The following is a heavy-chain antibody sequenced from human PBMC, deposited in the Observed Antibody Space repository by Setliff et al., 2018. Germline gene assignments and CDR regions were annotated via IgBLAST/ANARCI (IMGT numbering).Heavy chain of an antibody. CDR1: GFLFSSYG. J-gene: IGHJ4*02. CDR2: IQYDGSDT. D-gene: IGHD6-6*01. Sequence: GGSLRLSCAASGFLFSSYGMHWVRQAPGKGLERVAFIQYDGSDTYDEDSVKGRFTISRGNSKNTVDLQVNSLGGEDTAVYHCAKDPKYRGVWPHPAYFDYWGQGALVTVSS. CDR3: AKDPKYRGVWPHPAYFDY. V-gene: IGHV3-30*02.